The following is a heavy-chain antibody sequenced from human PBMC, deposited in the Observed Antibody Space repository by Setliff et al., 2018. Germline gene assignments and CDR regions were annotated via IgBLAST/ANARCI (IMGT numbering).Heavy chain of an antibody. CDR3: AKDLASWSPDR. J-gene: IGHJ4*02. V-gene: IGHV3-23*01. Sequence: PGESLKISCAASGFTFSIYSMSWVRQAPGKGLEWVALISATGGATYYADSVKGRFTIFRDNSKNSLYLQMNVLRAEDTAVYYCAKDLASWSPDRWGLGTLVTVSS. D-gene: IGHD3-3*01. CDR2: ISATGGAT. CDR1: GFTFSIYS.